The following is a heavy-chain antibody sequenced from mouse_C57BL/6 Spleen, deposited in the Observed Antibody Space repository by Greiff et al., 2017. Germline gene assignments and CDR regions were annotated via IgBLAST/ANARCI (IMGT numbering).Heavy chain of an antibody. CDR1: GYAFSSSW. Sequence: QVQLQQSGPELVKPGASVKISCKASGYAFSSSWMNWVKQRPGKGLEWIGRIYPGDGDTNYNGKFKGKATLTADKSSSTAYMQLSILTSEDSAVYFGARSKYYGSSPYYYAMDYWGQGTSVTVSS. D-gene: IGHD1-1*01. J-gene: IGHJ4*01. CDR2: IYPGDGDT. CDR3: ARSKYYGSSPYYYAMDY. V-gene: IGHV1-82*01.